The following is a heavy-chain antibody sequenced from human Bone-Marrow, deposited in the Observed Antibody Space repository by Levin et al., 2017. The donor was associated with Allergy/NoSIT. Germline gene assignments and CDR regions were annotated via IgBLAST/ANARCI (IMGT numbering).Heavy chain of an antibody. V-gene: IGHV3-30*04. D-gene: IGHD3-10*01. CDR1: GFSFIKYA. Sequence: AGGSLRLSCAASGFSFIKYAMQWVRQAPGEGLEWVAGISYDGTDKYYLDSVKGRFTISRDNFNNTLYLQMSSLRAEDTAVYYCARSMVTFLDYWGQGILVTVSS. CDR3: ARSMVTFLDY. CDR2: ISYDGTDK. J-gene: IGHJ4*02.